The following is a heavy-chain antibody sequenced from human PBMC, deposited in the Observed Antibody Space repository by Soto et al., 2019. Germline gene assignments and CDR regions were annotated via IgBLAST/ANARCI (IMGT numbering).Heavy chain of an antibody. CDR2: VIPLSGTA. Sequence: ASVKVSCKASGATFNFYAISWVRQAPGQGLEWMGGVIPLSGTATYAQKFQGRLTITEDESSSTAYMDLSSLTSEDTAVYYCARHPGQWLYYFDYWGQGTMVTVSS. D-gene: IGHD6-19*01. V-gene: IGHV1-69*13. J-gene: IGHJ4*01. CDR3: ARHPGQWLYYFDY. CDR1: GATFNFYA.